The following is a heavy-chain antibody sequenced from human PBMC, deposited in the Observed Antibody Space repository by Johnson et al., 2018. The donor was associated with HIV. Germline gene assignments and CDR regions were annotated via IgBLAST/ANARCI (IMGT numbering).Heavy chain of an antibody. D-gene: IGHD2-21*02. CDR1: GFTVSSNY. V-gene: IGHV3-53*01. CDR2: IYSGGST. J-gene: IGHJ3*02. CDR3: ARGGSAARGNWNCGGDCSTFLLLDAFDI. Sequence: VQLVESGGGLIQPGGSLRLSCAASGFTVSSNYMSWVRQAPGQGLEWVSVIYSGGSTYYADSVKGRFPISRDTSKNTLSLQMNSLRAEDTAVYYCARGGSAARGNWNCGGDCSTFLLLDAFDIWGQGTMVTVSS.